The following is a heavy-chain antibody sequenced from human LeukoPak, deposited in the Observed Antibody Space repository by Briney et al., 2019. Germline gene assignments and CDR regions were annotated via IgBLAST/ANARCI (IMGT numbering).Heavy chain of an antibody. D-gene: IGHD2-2*01. J-gene: IGHJ3*02. V-gene: IGHV3-23*01. Sequence: GGSLRLSCAASGFTFSSYAMSWVRQAPGKGLEWVSGISGSGGSTYYADSVKGRFTISRDNAKNSLYLQMNSLRAEDTAVYYCARDLEDCSSTSCYPGAFDIWGQGTMVTVSS. CDR1: GFTFSSYA. CDR3: ARDLEDCSSTSCYPGAFDI. CDR2: ISGSGGST.